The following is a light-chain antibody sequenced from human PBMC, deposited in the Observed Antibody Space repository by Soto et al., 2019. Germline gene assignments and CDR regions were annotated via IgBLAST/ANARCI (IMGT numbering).Light chain of an antibody. V-gene: IGKV2-28*01. Sequence: DIVMTQSPLSLPVTPGEPASISCGSSQSLVHSNGYTYLDWYLQKPGQSPQLLIYWGFHRASGVPDRFSGSGSGTDFTLKISRVEAEDVGVYYCMQALQTSFTFGPGTKVDIK. CDR2: WGF. J-gene: IGKJ3*01. CDR1: QSLVHSNGYTY. CDR3: MQALQTSFT.